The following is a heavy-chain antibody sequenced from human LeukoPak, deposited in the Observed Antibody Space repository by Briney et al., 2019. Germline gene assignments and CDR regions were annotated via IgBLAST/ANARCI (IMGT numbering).Heavy chain of an antibody. CDR3: ARACIAAADLEYNWFDP. V-gene: IGHV5-51*01. J-gene: IGHJ5*02. Sequence: HGESLKISCKGSGYSFTSYWIGWVRQMPGKGLEWMGIIYPGDSDTRYSPSFQGQVTISADKSISTAYLQWSSLKASDTAMYYCARACIAAADLEYNWFDPWGQGTLVTVSS. D-gene: IGHD6-13*01. CDR2: IYPGDSDT. CDR1: GYSFTSYW.